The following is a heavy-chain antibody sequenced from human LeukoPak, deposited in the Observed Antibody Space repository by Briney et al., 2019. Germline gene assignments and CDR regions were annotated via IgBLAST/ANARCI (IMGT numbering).Heavy chain of an antibody. CDR2: IYTSGST. CDR3: AREPWYYYDSSGYYAIDY. Sequence: PSETLSLTCTVSGGSISSYYWSWIRQPAGKGLGWIGRIYTSGSTNYNPSLKSRVTMSVDTSKNQFSLKLSSVTAADTAVYYCAREPWYYYDSSGYYAIDYWGQGTLVTVSS. D-gene: IGHD3-22*01. V-gene: IGHV4-4*07. J-gene: IGHJ4*02. CDR1: GGSISSYY.